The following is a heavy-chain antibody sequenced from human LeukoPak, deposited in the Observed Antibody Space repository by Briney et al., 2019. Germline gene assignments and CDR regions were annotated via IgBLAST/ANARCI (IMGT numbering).Heavy chain of an antibody. CDR2: INVGNGYT. J-gene: IGHJ5*02. D-gene: IGHD2-2*01. Sequence: ASVKVSCKASGYTFTSYAIHWVRQAPGQRPEWMGWINVGNGYTKNSQKSQGRVTITRDASASTVYMELSSLRSEDTAVYYCARGAGSVVEAITWFDPWGQGALVTVSS. CDR3: ARGAGSVVEAITWFDP. V-gene: IGHV1-3*01. CDR1: GYTFTSYA.